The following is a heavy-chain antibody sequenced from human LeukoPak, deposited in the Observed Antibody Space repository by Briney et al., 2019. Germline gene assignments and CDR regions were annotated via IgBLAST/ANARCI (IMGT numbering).Heavy chain of an antibody. V-gene: IGHV3-30*04. CDR2: ISYDGSNK. CDR1: GFTFSSYA. Sequence: GGSLRLSCAASGFTFSSYAMHWVRQAPGKGLEWVAVISYDGSNKYYADSVKGRFTISRDNSKSTLYLQMNSLRAEDTAMYYCARDQMRPYQYYMDVWGKGTTVTVSS. D-gene: IGHD2-2*01. J-gene: IGHJ6*03. CDR3: ARDQMRPYQYYMDV.